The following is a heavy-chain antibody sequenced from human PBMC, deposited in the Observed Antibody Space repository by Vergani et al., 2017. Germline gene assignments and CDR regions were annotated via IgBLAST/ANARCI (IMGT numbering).Heavy chain of an antibody. CDR2: IYYSGST. Sequence: QLQLQESGPGLVKPSETLSLTCTVSGGSISSSSYYWGWIRQPPGKGLEWIGSIYYSGSTYYNPSLKSRVTISVETSKNQFSLKLSSVTAADTAVYYCARGYDKKAYYYYGMDVWGQGTTVTVSS. J-gene: IGHJ6*02. CDR1: GGSISSSSYY. V-gene: IGHV4-39*07. CDR3: ARGYDKKAYYYYGMDV. D-gene: IGHD5-12*01.